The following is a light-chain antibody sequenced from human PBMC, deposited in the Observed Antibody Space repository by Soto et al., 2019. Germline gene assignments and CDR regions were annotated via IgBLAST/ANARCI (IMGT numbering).Light chain of an antibody. CDR3: MCYAGGNNWV. Sequence: QSALTQPPSASGSHGQSVTISCTGTSSDVGTHGYVSWYQQHAGKAPKLMIYDVTKRPSGVPDRFSGSKSANTASLTVSGLQAEDEADYYCMCYAGGNNWVFGGGTKLTVL. CDR2: DVT. J-gene: IGLJ3*02. CDR1: SSDVGTHGY. V-gene: IGLV2-8*01.